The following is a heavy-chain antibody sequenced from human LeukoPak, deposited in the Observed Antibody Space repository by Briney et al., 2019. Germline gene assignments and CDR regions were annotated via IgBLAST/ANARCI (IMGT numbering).Heavy chain of an antibody. V-gene: IGHV1-18*01. J-gene: IGHJ4*02. D-gene: IGHD6-19*01. CDR3: ARYGWLVRSYYFDY. Sequence: ASVKVSCKASGYTLTSYVINWVRQAPGQGLEWMGWIGAYNGNTNYAQKLQGRVTMTTDTSTSTAYMELRSLRSDDTAVYYCARYGWLVRSYYFDYWGQGTLVTVSS. CDR1: GYTLTSYV. CDR2: IGAYNGNT.